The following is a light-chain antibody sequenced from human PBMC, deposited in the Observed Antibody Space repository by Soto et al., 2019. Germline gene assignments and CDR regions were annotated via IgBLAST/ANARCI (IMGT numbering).Light chain of an antibody. Sequence: DVVMTQSPLSLSVTLGQSASISCRSSQSLEYSDGNTYLNWFHQRPGQSPSRLIYKVSNRDSGVPDRFSGCGSCTDFTLKISRVEAEDVGVYYCMQCTHWPRTFGQGTKLEIK. V-gene: IGKV2-30*01. CDR2: KVS. CDR1: QSLEYSDGNTY. CDR3: MQCTHWPRT. J-gene: IGKJ1*01.